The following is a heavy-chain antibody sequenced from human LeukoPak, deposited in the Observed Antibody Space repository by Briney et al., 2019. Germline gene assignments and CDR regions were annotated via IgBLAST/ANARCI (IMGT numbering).Heavy chain of an antibody. CDR3: ARDLEYSSSSAFYYYYYMDV. J-gene: IGHJ6*03. Sequence: GGSLRLSCAASGFTFDDYGMSWVRHAPGKVLEWVSGINWNGGSTGYADSVKGRFTISRDNAKNSLYLQMNSLRAEDTALYYCARDLEYSSSSAFYYYYYMDVWGKGTTVTVSS. V-gene: IGHV3-20*04. D-gene: IGHD6-6*01. CDR2: INWNGGST. CDR1: GFTFDDYG.